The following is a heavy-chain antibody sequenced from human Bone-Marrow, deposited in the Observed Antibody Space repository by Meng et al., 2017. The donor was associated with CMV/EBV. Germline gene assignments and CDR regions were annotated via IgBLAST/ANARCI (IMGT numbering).Heavy chain of an antibody. J-gene: IGHJ4*02. CDR3: ARGNGGSYGWIDY. V-gene: IGHV3-48*03. CDR2: ISSSGSTI. Sequence: GGSLRLSCAASGFTFSSYEMNWVRQAPGKGLEWVSYISSSGSTIYYADSVKGRFTISRDNAKNSLFLQMNSLRGDDTAVYYCARGNGGSYGWIDYWGQGTLVTVSS. CDR1: GFTFSSYE. D-gene: IGHD1-26*01.